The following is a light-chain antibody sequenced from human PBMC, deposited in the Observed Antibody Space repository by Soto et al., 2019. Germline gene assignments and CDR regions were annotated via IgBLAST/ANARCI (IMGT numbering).Light chain of an antibody. CDR1: KLGDKY. CDR2: QDT. J-gene: IGLJ3*02. V-gene: IGLV3-1*01. Sequence: SYELTQPPSVSVSPGQTASITCSGDKLGDKYACWYQQKPGQSPVLVIHQDTKRPSGIPERFSGSSSGDTATLTISGTQAMDEADYYCQAWDSSPAVFGGGTKLTVL. CDR3: QAWDSSPAV.